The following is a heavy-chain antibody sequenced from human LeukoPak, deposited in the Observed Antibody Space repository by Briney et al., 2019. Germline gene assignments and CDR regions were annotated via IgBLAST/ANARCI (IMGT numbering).Heavy chain of an antibody. CDR1: GFTFSSYA. CDR3: ARDSGVYNWNYGGGFDI. CDR2: ISYDGSNK. V-gene: IGHV3-30-3*01. J-gene: IGHJ3*02. Sequence: PGGSLRLSCAASGFTFSSYAMHWVRQAPGKGLEWVAVISYDGSNKYYADSVKGRFTISRDNSKNTLYLQMNSLRAEDTAVYYCARDSGVYNWNYGGGFDIWGQGTMVTVSS. D-gene: IGHD1-7*01.